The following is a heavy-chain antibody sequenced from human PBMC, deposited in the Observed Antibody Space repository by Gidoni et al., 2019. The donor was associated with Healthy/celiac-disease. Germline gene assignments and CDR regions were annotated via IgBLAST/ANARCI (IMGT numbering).Heavy chain of an antibody. J-gene: IGHJ4*02. D-gene: IGHD5-18*01. CDR1: GFTFSSYS. V-gene: IGHV3-21*01. CDR3: ASTPSLVGLLFAGTEEDY. CDR2: ISSSSSYI. Sequence: EVQLVESGGGLVKPGGSLRLSCAASGFTFSSYSMNWVRQAPGKGLEWVSSISSSSSYIYYADSVKGRFTISRDNAKNSLYLQMNSLRAEDTAVYYCASTPSLVGLLFAGTEEDYWGQGTLVTVSS.